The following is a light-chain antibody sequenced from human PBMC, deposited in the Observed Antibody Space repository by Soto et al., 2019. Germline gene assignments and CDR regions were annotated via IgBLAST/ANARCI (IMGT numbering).Light chain of an antibody. CDR2: EGS. J-gene: IGLJ2*01. CDR3: CSYAGSDTFGVV. V-gene: IGLV2-23*03. CDR1: SGDVGGFNL. Sequence: QSALTQPASVSGSPGQSITISCTGTSGDVGGFNLVSWYQQHPGKAPKLMIYEGSQRPSGVSNRFSGCKSGNTASLTISALQAEDEDDYYCCSYAGSDTFGVVFGGGTKLTVL.